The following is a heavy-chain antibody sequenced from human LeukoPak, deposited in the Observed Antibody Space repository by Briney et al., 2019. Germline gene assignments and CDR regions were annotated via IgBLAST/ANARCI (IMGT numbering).Heavy chain of an antibody. D-gene: IGHD3-22*01. Sequence: HPGGSLRLSCAASGFTVSSNYMSWVRQAPGKGLDWVSVIYSGGSTYYADSVKGRFTISRDNSKNTLYLQMNSLRAEDTAVYYCASLDDYDSSGYQDYWGQGTLVTVSS. CDR3: ASLDDYDSSGYQDY. CDR2: IYSGGST. J-gene: IGHJ4*02. CDR1: GFTVSSNY. V-gene: IGHV3-53*01.